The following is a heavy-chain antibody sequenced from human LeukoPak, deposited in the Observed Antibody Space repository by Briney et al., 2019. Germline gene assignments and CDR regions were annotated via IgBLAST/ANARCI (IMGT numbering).Heavy chain of an antibody. D-gene: IGHD3-22*01. Sequence: SETLSLTCAVSGYSISSGYYWGWIRQPPGKGLEWIGSIYHSGSTYYNPSLKSRVTISVDTSKNQFSLKLSSVTAADTAVYYCARHIAYYYDSSGQEDAFDIRGQGTMVTVSS. CDR2: IYHSGST. J-gene: IGHJ3*02. CDR1: GYSISSGYY. CDR3: ARHIAYYYDSSGQEDAFDI. V-gene: IGHV4-38-2*01.